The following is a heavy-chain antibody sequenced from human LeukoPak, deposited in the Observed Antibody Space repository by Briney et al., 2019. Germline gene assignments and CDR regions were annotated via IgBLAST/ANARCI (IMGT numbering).Heavy chain of an antibody. CDR3: ARDREGYCSGGTCTNFDY. Sequence: GGSLRLSCAASGFTFSSYEMNWVRQAPGKGLEWVSYISSSGSTIYYADSVKGRFTISRDNAKNSLYLQMNSLRAEDTAVYYCARDREGYCSGGTCTNFDYWGQGTLVTVSS. J-gene: IGHJ4*02. CDR1: GFTFSSYE. D-gene: IGHD2-15*01. V-gene: IGHV3-48*03. CDR2: ISSSGSTI.